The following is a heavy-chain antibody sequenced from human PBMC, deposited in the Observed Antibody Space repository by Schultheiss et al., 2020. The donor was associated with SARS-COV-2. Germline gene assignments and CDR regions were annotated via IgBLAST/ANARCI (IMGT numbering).Heavy chain of an antibody. Sequence: SETLSLTCAVYGGSFSGYYWSWIRQPPGKGLEWIGRIYTSGSTNYNPSLKSRVTMSVDTSKNQFSLKLSSVTAADTAVYYCARQAREPYGGNSWDVFDYWGQGTLVTVSS. D-gene: IGHD4-23*01. CDR2: IYTSGST. J-gene: IGHJ4*02. CDR3: ARQAREPYGGNSWDVFDY. CDR1: GGSFSGYY. V-gene: IGHV4-59*10.